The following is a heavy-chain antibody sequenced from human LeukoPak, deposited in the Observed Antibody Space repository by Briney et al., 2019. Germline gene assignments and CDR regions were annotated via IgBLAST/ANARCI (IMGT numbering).Heavy chain of an antibody. CDR3: ARDVGNDAFDI. CDR1: GGTFSSYA. D-gene: IGHD7-27*01. J-gene: IGHJ3*02. CDR2: IIPIFGTA. Sequence: ASVKLSCKASGGTFSSYAISWVRQAPGQGLEWMGGIIPIFGTANYAQKFQGRVTITADKSTSTAYMELSSLRSEDTAVYYCARDVGNDAFDIWGQGTMVTVSS. V-gene: IGHV1-69*06.